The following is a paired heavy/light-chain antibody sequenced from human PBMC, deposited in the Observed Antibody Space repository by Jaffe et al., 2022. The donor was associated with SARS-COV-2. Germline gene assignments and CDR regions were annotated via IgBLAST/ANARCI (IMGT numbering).Light chain of an antibody. CDR3: QTWGTGIMGV. V-gene: IGLV4-69*01. CDR2: LNSDGSH. J-gene: IGLJ3*02. Sequence: QLVLTQSPSASASLGASVKLTCTLSSGHSSYAIAWHQQQPEKGPRFLMKLNSDGSHSKGDGIPDRFSGSSSGAERYLTISSLQSKDEADYYCQTWGTGIMGVFGGGTKLTVL. CDR1: SGHSSYA.
Heavy chain of an antibody. Sequence: QVQLVESGGGVVQPGRSLRLSCAASGFTFSSYGMHWVRQAPGKGLEWVAVIWYDGTNKYYADSVKGRFTISRDNSKNTVYLQMNSLRAEDTAVYYCARSTESFPGSGPIDYWGQGTLVTVSS. CDR3: ARSTESFPGSGPIDY. J-gene: IGHJ4*02. D-gene: IGHD3-10*01. CDR1: GFTFSSYG. CDR2: IWYDGTNK. V-gene: IGHV3-33*01.